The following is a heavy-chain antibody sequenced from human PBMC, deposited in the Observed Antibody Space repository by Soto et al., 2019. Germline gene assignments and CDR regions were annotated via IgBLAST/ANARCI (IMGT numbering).Heavy chain of an antibody. CDR1: GGSISSSSYY. CDR2: IYYSGST. J-gene: IGHJ6*02. CDR3: ARDETGPDV. Sequence: SETLSLTCTVSGGSISSSSYYWGWIRQPPGKGLEWIGSIYYSGSTYYNPSLKSRFTISRDNAKNTLYMYMNFLRVEDTAVYYCARDETGPDVWGQGTTVTVSS. V-gene: IGHV4-39*02.